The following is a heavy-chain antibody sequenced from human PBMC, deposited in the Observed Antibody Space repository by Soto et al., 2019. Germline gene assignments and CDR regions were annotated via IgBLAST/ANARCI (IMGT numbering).Heavy chain of an antibody. D-gene: IGHD2-15*01. Sequence: GGSLRLSCAASGFTCCSSGMHWVRQVPGKGLEWVAVIWYDGSNKYYADSVKGRFTISRDNSKNTLYLQMNSLRAEDTAVYYCARDGYCSGGSCYSVPVFDYWGQGT. J-gene: IGHJ4*02. CDR2: IWYDGSNK. CDR1: GFTCCSSG. CDR3: ARDGYCSGGSCYSVPVFDY. V-gene: IGHV3-33*01.